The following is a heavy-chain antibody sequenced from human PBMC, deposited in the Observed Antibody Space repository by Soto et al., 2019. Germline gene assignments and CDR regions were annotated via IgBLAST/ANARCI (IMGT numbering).Heavy chain of an antibody. CDR2: IYYSGST. Sequence: SETLSLTCTVSGGSVSSGSYYWSWIRQPPGKGLEWIGYIYYSGSTNYNPSLKSRVTISVDTSKNQFSLKLSSVTAADTAVYYCAGHLRGWSYGRQDTDYFDYWGQGTLVTVSS. D-gene: IGHD5-18*01. V-gene: IGHV4-61*01. CDR3: AGHLRGWSYGRQDTDYFDY. CDR1: GGSVSSGSYY. J-gene: IGHJ4*02.